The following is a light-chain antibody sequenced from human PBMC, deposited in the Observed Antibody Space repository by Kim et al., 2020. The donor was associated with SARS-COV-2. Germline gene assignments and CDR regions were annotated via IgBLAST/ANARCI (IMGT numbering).Light chain of an antibody. Sequence: EIVLTQSPATLSLSPGERATLSCRASQSVSSHLTWYQQKPGQAPRLLIYDSSSRATGIPARFSGSGSGTDFTLTISSLEPEDFAVYYCQQRANWPLTFGGGTKVDIK. CDR1: QSVSSH. J-gene: IGKJ4*01. CDR3: QQRANWPLT. V-gene: IGKV3-11*01. CDR2: DSS.